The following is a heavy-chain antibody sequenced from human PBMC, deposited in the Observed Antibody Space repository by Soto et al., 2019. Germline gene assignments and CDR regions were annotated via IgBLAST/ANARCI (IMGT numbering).Heavy chain of an antibody. V-gene: IGHV6-1*01. J-gene: IGHJ4*02. D-gene: IGHD3-16*01. Sequence: KQSQTLSLTCAISGDSVSSNSAAWNWIRQSPSRGLEWLGRTYYRSKWYNDYAVSVKSRITINPDTSKNQFSLQLNSVTPEDTAVYYCAREGYDYIWGSHRDLDYWGQGTLVTVSS. CDR3: AREGYDYIWGSHRDLDY. CDR2: TYYRSKWYN. CDR1: GDSVSSNSAA.